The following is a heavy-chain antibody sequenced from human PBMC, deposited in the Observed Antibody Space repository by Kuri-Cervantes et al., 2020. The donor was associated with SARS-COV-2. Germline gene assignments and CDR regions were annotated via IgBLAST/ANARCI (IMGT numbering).Heavy chain of an antibody. CDR2: ISYDGSNK. Sequence: GGSLRLSCAASGFTFSSYAMHWVRQAPGKGLEWVAVISYDGSNKYYADPVKGRFTISRDNSKNTLYLQMNSLRAEDTAVYYCARSYYDYIWGSYRPEALDYWGQGTLVTVSS. CDR1: GFTFSSYA. D-gene: IGHD3-16*02. J-gene: IGHJ4*02. V-gene: IGHV3-30-3*01. CDR3: ARSYYDYIWGSYRPEALDY.